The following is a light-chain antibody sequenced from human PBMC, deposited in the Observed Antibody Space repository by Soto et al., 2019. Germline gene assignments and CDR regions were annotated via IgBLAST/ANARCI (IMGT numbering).Light chain of an antibody. Sequence: EIVLTQSPGTLSLSPGERATLSCSASQSVSSSYLAWYQQKPGQAPRLLIYGASSRATGIPDRFSGSGSGTDFTLTISSLEPEDFAVYYCQQYGSSPRTFGRGTKVDIK. CDR2: GAS. CDR1: QSVSSSY. V-gene: IGKV3-20*01. J-gene: IGKJ4*01. CDR3: QQYGSSPRT.